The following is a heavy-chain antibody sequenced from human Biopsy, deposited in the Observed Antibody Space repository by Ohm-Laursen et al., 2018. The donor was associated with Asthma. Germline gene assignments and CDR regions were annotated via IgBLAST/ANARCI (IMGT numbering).Heavy chain of an antibody. CDR1: GYTFISFA. D-gene: IGHD3-9*01. J-gene: IGHJ3*01. Sequence: ASVKASCKVSGYTFISFAIHWVRQAPGQRLEWMGWVNTGNGDTKYSQKFQGRVTITRDTSASTAYMELRSLRSEDTATYYCARTYYDFLTGQVKDVFGVWGQGTMVTVSS. CDR3: ARTYYDFLTGQVKDVFGV. CDR2: VNTGNGDT. V-gene: IGHV1-3*04.